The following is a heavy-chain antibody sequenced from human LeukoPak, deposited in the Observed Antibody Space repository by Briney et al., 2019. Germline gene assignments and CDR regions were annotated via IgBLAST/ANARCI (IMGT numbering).Heavy chain of an antibody. CDR2: IYTSGST. V-gene: IGHV4-61*02. J-gene: IGHJ6*03. Sequence: SETLSLTCTVSGGSISSGSYYWSWIRQPAGKGLEWIGRIYTSGSTNYNPSLKSRVTISVDTSKNQFSLKLSSVTAADTAVYYCAGDTDLASYYYYYMTSGAKGPRSPSP. CDR1: GGSISSGSYY. CDR3: AGDTDLASYYYYYMTS.